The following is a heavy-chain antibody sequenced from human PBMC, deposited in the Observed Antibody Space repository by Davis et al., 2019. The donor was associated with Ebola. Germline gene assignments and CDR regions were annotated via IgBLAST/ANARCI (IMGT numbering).Heavy chain of an antibody. J-gene: IGHJ6*02. CDR2: INHSGST. D-gene: IGHD3-3*01. CDR1: GGSFSGSY. Sequence: SETLSLTCAVYGGSFSGSYWSWIRQPPGKGLEWIGEINHSGSTNYNPSLKSRVTISVDTSKNQSSLKLSSVTAADTAVYYCARSKIFGVVTNYYYYYGMDVWGQGTTVTVSS. CDR3: ARSKIFGVVTNYYYYYGMDV. V-gene: IGHV4-34*01.